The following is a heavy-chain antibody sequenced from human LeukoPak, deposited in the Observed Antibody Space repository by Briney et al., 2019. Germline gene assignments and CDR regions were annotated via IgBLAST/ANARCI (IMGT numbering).Heavy chain of an antibody. CDR1: GGSITSHF. Sequence: SETLSLTCSVSGGSITSHFWSWIRQPPGKGLVWIGYIHYSGSTNYNPSLKRRVTISPDTSKNQLFLKLNSVTAADTAVYYCARLVWLGESPGSWFDSWGQGTLVTVSS. V-gene: IGHV4-59*11. J-gene: IGHJ5*01. D-gene: IGHD3-10*01. CDR2: IHYSGST. CDR3: ARLVWLGESPGSWFDS.